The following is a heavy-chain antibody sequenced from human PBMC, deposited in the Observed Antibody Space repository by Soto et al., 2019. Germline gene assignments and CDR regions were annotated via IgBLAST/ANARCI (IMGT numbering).Heavy chain of an antibody. V-gene: IGHV4-59*01. CDR3: GSVRPSGYVLS. D-gene: IGHD6-25*01. Sequence: SETLSLTCTVSGGSLSSYYWTWIRQSPGKGLEWIGYVYFSGNTNYNPSPKSRVTISIDTSKNQFSLRLASVTAADTAFYFCGSVRPSGYVLSWGQGTLVTVSS. CDR1: GGSLSSYY. J-gene: IGHJ5*02. CDR2: VYFSGNT.